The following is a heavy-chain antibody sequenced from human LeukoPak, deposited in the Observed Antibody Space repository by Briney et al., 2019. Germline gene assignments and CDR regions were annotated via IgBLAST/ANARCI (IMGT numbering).Heavy chain of an antibody. D-gene: IGHD6-13*01. CDR2: IKQDGSER. V-gene: IGHV3-7*01. J-gene: IGHJ6*02. CDR1: GFTFSSYW. Sequence: GGSLRLSCAASGFTFSSYWMSWVRQAPGKGLEWVANIKQDGSERYYVDSVKGRFTISRDNAKNSLYLQMSSLRAEDTAVYYCARKYSSSWYPYYYYGMDVWGQGTTVTVSS. CDR3: ARKYSSSWYPYYYYGMDV.